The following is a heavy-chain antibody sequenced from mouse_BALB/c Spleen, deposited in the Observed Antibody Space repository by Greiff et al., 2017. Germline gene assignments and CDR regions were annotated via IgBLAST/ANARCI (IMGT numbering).Heavy chain of an antibody. D-gene: IGHD4-1*01. J-gene: IGHJ4*01. CDR1: GYTFTSYW. CDR3: ARSRLGPYAMDY. V-gene: IGHV1-7*01. CDR2: INPSTGYT. Sequence: QVQLQQSGAELAKPGASVKMSCKASGYTFTSYWMHWVKQRPGQGLEWIGYINPSTGYTEYNQTFKDKATLTADKSSSTAYMQLSSLTSEDSAVYYCARSRLGPYAMDYWGQGTSVTVSS.